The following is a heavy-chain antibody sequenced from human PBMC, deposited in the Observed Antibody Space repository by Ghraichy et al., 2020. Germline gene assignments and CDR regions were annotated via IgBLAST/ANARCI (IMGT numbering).Heavy chain of an antibody. CDR2: INHSGST. D-gene: IGHD1-26*01. Sequence: SETLSLTCAVYGGSFSGYYWSWIRQPPGKGLEWIGEINHSGSTNYNPSLKSRVTISVDTSKNQFSLKLSSVTAADTAVYYCARGVGATLGGTVDAFDIWGQGTMVTVSS. V-gene: IGHV4-34*01. J-gene: IGHJ3*02. CDR3: ARGVGATLGGTVDAFDI. CDR1: GGSFSGYY.